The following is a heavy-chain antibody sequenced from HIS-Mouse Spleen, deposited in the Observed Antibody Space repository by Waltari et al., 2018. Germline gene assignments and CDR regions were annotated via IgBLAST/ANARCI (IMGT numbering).Heavy chain of an antibody. Sequence: QLQLQESGPGLVKPSETLSPTCTVSGGSISSTSYYCGWNRQPPGKGLEWIGSIYYSGSTYYNPSLKSRVTISVDTSKNQFSLKLSSVTAADTAVYYCAREIPYSSSWYDWYFDLWGRGTLVTVSS. CDR1: GGSISSTSYY. CDR3: AREIPYSSSWYDWYFDL. V-gene: IGHV4-39*07. D-gene: IGHD6-13*01. J-gene: IGHJ2*01. CDR2: IYYSGST.